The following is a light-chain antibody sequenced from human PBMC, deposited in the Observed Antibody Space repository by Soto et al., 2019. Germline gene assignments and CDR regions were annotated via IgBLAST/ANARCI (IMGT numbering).Light chain of an antibody. CDR1: QSISGW. Sequence: DIEMTQSPSTLSASVGDRVIITCRASQSISGWLAWYKQQPGIAPKLLIYKASTLQDGVPPRFSGIGFGTEFTLTIRSLKPDDCGLDYCQQYDVYSTFGQGTKVDNK. V-gene: IGKV1-5*03. J-gene: IGKJ1*01. CDR2: KAS. CDR3: QQYDVYST.